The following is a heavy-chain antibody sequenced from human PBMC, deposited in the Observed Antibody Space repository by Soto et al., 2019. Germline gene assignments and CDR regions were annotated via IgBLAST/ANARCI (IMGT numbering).Heavy chain of an antibody. Sequence: SVKVSCKASGGTFSSYAISWVRQAPGQGLEWMGGIIPIFGTANYAQKFQGRVTITADESTSTAYMELSSLRSEDTAVYYCARVQVIGTNWFDPWGQGTLVTVSS. CDR2: IIPIFGTA. CDR3: ARVQVIGTNWFDP. CDR1: GGTFSSYA. D-gene: IGHD1-1*01. J-gene: IGHJ5*02. V-gene: IGHV1-69*13.